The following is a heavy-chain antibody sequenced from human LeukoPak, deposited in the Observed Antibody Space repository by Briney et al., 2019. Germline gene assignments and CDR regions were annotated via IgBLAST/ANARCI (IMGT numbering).Heavy chain of an antibody. D-gene: IGHD3-10*01. CDR1: GGTFSSYA. CDR2: IIPIFGTA. V-gene: IGHV1-69*05. Sequence: SVKVSCKASGGTFSSYAISWVRQVPGQGLEWMGGIIPIFGTANYAQKFQGRVTITTDESTSTAYMELSSLRSEDTAVYYCARNRDYGSGSQLYYYYYMDVWGKGTTVTVSS. CDR3: ARNRDYGSGSQLYYYYYMDV. J-gene: IGHJ6*03.